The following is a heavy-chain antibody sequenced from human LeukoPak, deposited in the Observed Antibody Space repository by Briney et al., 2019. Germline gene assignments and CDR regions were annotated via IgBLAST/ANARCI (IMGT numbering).Heavy chain of an antibody. CDR1: GFTVITNY. CDR2: IYSGGST. J-gene: IGHJ6*02. Sequence: GGSLRLSCAASGFTVITNYMSWVRQAPGKGLEWVSLIYSGGSTYYADSVKGRFTISRDNSKNTLYLQMNSLRAEDTAVYYCASRDKGYYYGMDVWGQGATVTVSS. CDR3: ASRDKGYYYGMDV. D-gene: IGHD5-24*01. V-gene: IGHV3-66*01.